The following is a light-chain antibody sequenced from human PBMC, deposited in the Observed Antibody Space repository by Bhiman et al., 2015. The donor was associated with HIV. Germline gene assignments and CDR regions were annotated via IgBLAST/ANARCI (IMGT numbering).Light chain of an antibody. CDR1: SSDVGGYNY. CDR3: TSYTVTASFV. CDR2: DVS. J-gene: IGLJ1*01. V-gene: IGLV2-14*03. Sequence: QSALTQPASVSGSPGQSITISCTGTSSDVGGYNYVSWYQQHPGKAPKLMIYDVSQRPSGISNRFSGSKSGNTASLTISGLQAEDEADYYCTSYTVTASFVFGGATKVTVL.